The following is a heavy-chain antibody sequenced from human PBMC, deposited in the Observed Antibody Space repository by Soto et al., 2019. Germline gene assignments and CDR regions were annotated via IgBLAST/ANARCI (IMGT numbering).Heavy chain of an antibody. Sequence: GSLRLSCAASGFTFSSYGMHWVRQAPGKGLEWVAVIWYDGSNKYYADSVKGRFTISRDNSKNTLYLQMNSLRAEDTAVYYCTXDTKIDYVLLWFGESHYGMDVWGQGTTVIVSS. CDR2: IWYDGSNK. V-gene: IGHV3-33*01. J-gene: IGHJ6*02. CDR3: TXDTKIDYVLLWFGESHYGMDV. CDR1: GFTFSSYG. D-gene: IGHD3-10*01.